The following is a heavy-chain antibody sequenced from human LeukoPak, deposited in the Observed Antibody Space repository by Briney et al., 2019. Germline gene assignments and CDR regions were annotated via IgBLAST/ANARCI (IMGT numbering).Heavy chain of an antibody. CDR2: ISSSSSYI. J-gene: IGHJ6*02. CDR1: GFTFSSYS. V-gene: IGHV3-21*01. Sequence: GGSLRLSCAASGFTFSSYSMTWVRQAPGKGLEWVSSISSSSSYIYYADSVKGRFTISRDNAKNSLYLQMNSLRAEDTAVYYCARDPQWLVYYYYYYGMDVWGQGTTVTVSS. D-gene: IGHD6-19*01. CDR3: ARDPQWLVYYYYYYGMDV.